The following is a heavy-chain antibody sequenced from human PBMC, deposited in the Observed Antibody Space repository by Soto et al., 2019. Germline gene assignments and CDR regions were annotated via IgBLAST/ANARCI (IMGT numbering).Heavy chain of an antibody. CDR1: GGSISSYY. V-gene: IGHV4-59*01. CDR3: ARAGTLLIIGFEY. J-gene: IGHJ4*02. D-gene: IGHD1-1*01. Sequence: SETLSLTCTVSGGSISSYYCSWIRQPPGKGLEWIGYIYYSGSTNYNPSLKSRVTISVDTSKNQFSLKLSSVTAADTAVYYCARAGTLLIIGFEYWGQGTPVTVSS. CDR2: IYYSGST.